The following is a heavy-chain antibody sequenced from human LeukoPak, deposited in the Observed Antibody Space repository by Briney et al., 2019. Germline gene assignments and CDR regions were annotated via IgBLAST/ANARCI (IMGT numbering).Heavy chain of an antibody. CDR3: ARNRHYSDDR. J-gene: IGHJ2*01. D-gene: IGHD2-15*01. CDR2: TYYRSKWYT. V-gene: IGHV6-1*01. Sequence: SQTLSLTCAISGDSVSTNDAGWHWIRQSPSRGLEWLGRTYYRSKWYTDYGLSVKGRITINGDTSKNQISLQLNSVTPEDTAVYYCARNRHYSDDRWGRGTLVTVSS. CDR1: GDSVSTNDAG.